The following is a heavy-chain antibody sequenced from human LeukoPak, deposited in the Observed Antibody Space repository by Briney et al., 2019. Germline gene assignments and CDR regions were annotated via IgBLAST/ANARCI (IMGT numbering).Heavy chain of an antibody. V-gene: IGHV4-38-2*02. CDR1: GYSISSGYY. Sequence: SETLSLTCAVSGYSISSGYYWGWFRQPPGKGLEWIGSIYHSGSTYYNPSLKSRVTISVDTSKNQFSLKLSSVTAADTAVYYCARDPVGDTDLWGQGTLVTVSS. CDR3: ARDPVGDTDL. D-gene: IGHD2-21*02. J-gene: IGHJ5*02. CDR2: IYHSGST.